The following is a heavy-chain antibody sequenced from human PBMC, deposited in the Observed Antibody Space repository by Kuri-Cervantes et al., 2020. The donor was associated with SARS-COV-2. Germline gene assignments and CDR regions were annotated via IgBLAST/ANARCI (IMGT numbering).Heavy chain of an antibody. J-gene: IGHJ5*02. D-gene: IGHD6-19*01. CDR3: ARDMSKGQWLERGWFDP. Sequence: GGSLRLSCAASGFTFSSYAMSWVRQAPGKGLEWVSAISGSGGSTYYADSVKGRFTISRDNAKNLLYLQVNSLRDDDTAVYYCARDMSKGQWLERGWFDPWGQGTLVTVSS. CDR2: ISGSGGST. V-gene: IGHV3-23*01. CDR1: GFTFSSYA.